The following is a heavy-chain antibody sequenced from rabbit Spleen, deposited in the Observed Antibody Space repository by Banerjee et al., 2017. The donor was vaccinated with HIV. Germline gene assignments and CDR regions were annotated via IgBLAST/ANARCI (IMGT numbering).Heavy chain of an antibody. CDR1: GFSFSDIYW. CDR2: IYTAGGST. D-gene: IGHD8-1*01. Sequence: QQQLEESGGGLVQPEGSLTLTCTASGFSFSDIYWISWVRQAPGKGLEWIAYIYTAGGSTYYASWAKGRFTISNDNAQNTVFLKMTSLTGADTATYFCARDTGTSFSTYGMDLWGPGTLVTVS. V-gene: IGHV1S45*01. J-gene: IGHJ6*01. CDR3: ARDTGTSFSTYGMDL.